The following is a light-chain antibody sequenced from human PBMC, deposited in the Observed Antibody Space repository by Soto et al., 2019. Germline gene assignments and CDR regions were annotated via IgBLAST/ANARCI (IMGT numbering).Light chain of an antibody. Sequence: QSVLTQPPSVSATPGQGVILSCSGGDSNIGSTAVNWSQQLPGTAPRLLIYSSNQRPSGVPDRISGSKSGTSASLAISGLLSEDEADYYCAAWDDDLHVWLFGGGAKLTVL. V-gene: IGLV1-44*01. J-gene: IGLJ3*02. CDR2: SSN. CDR3: AAWDDDLHVWL. CDR1: DSNIGSTA.